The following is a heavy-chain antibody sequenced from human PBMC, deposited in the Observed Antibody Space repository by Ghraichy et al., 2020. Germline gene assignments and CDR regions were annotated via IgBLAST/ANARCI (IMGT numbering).Heavy chain of an antibody. Sequence: SETLSLTCTVSGGSISSGGDSWSWIRQPPGKGLEWMGYMYQSGSTYYNPSLKSRVTISADRSNNQFSLELASVNAADTVVYYCAGSNGAGWMPVVWYFDPWGRGSLVTVAS. V-gene: IGHV4-30-2*01. CDR3: AGSNGAGWMPVVWYFDP. CDR1: GGSISSGGDS. D-gene: IGHD3-10*01. CDR2: MYQSGST. J-gene: IGHJ2*01.